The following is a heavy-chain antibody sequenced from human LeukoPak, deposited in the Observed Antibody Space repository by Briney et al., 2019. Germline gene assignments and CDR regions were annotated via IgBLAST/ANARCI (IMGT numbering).Heavy chain of an antibody. CDR1: GFTFDSYA. CDR3: AKGDNDILTGYYNSFDY. J-gene: IGHJ4*02. D-gene: IGHD3-9*01. Sequence: GGSLRLSCAASGFTFDSYAMSWVRQAPGKGLERVSSISASGISTYYSDSVKGRFTISRDNSKNTLYLQMNSLRAEDTAVYYCAKGDNDILTGYYNSFDYWGQGTLVTVSS. V-gene: IGHV3-23*01. CDR2: ISASGIST.